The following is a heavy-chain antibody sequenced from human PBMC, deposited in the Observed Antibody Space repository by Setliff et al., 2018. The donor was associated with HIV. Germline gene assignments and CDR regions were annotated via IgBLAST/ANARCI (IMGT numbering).Heavy chain of an antibody. CDR1: GFTFSTYW. V-gene: IGHV3-7*01. CDR2: IKQDGSEK. Sequence: GGSLRLSCAASGFTFSTYWMTWVRQATGKGLEWVATIKQDGSEKYYVDSVKGRFTISRDNAKNSLYLQMNSLRAEDTAVYYCARDPESQGEPSDYWGQGTLVTVSS. D-gene: IGHD1-1*01. J-gene: IGHJ4*02. CDR3: ARDPESQGEPSDY.